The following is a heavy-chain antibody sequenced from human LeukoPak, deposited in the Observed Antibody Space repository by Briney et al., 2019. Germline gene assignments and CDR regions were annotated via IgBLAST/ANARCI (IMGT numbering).Heavy chain of an antibody. CDR2: IYYSGST. J-gene: IGHJ6*02. D-gene: IGHD2-15*01. CDR3: ARDGCSGGSCYYNYYYGMDV. Sequence: SETLSLTCTVSGGSISSSSYYWGWIRQPPGKGLEWIGSIYYSGSTYYNPSLKSRVTISVDTSKNQFSLKLSSVTAADTAVYYCARDGCSGGSCYYNYYYGMDVWGQGTTVTVSS. V-gene: IGHV4-39*07. CDR1: GGSISSSSYY.